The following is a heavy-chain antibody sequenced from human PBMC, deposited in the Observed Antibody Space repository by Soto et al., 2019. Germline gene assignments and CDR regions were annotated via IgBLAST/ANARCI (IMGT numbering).Heavy chain of an antibody. Sequence: SGPTLVNPTQTLTLTCTFSGFSLSTSGLGVGWIRQPPGKALEWLALIYWNDDKRYSPSLKSRLTITKDTSKNQVVLTMTNMDPVDTATYYCAHRRKRAGYYDSSGYSPHFDYWGQGTLVTVSS. CDR1: GFSLSTSGLG. CDR2: IYWNDDK. CDR3: AHRRKRAGYYDSSGYSPHFDY. J-gene: IGHJ4*02. V-gene: IGHV2-5*01. D-gene: IGHD3-22*01.